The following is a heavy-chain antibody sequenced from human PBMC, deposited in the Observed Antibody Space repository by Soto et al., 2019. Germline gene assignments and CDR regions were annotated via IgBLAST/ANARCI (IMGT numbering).Heavy chain of an antibody. CDR2: ISAYNGNT. V-gene: IGHV1-18*01. D-gene: IGHD3-9*01. Sequence: QVQLVQSGAEVKKPGASVKVSCKASGYTFPALGFTWVRQAPGQGLEWMGWISAYNGNTNYAQKLQGRVTMTTDTSTSTAYMELRSLRSDDTAVYYCARVAGFDYFGSHWGQGTLVTVSS. J-gene: IGHJ4*02. CDR3: ARVAGFDYFGSH. CDR1: GYTFPALG.